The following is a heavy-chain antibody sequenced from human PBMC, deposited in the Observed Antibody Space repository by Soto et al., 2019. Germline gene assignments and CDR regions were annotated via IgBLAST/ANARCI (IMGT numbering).Heavy chain of an antibody. CDR1: GFTFSSYS. J-gene: IGHJ6*02. Sequence: PGGSLRLSCAASGFTFSSYSMNWVRQAPGKGLERVSSISSSSSYIYYADSVKGRFNISRDNAKNSLYLQMNSLRAEDTAVYYCAREEGYYYDSSGYRPRSDYYYGMDVWGQGTTVTVSS. CDR2: ISSSSSYI. V-gene: IGHV3-21*01. CDR3: AREEGYYYDSSGYRPRSDYYYGMDV. D-gene: IGHD3-22*01.